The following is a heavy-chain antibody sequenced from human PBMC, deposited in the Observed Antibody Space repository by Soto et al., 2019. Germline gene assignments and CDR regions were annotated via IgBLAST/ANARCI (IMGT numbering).Heavy chain of an antibody. CDR2: IYPSGTI. J-gene: IGHJ4*02. D-gene: IGHD3-16*01. V-gene: IGHV4-30-2*01. Sequence: SETLSLTCAVSGVSITTNGYSWSWIRQPPGKGLEWIGYIYPSGTIFYNPSLNSRVTISADTSNNQFSLKLTSVTAADTAVYFCATYTAFAKYYFDYWGRGTLVTVSA. CDR3: ATYTAFAKYYFDY. CDR1: GVSITTNGYS.